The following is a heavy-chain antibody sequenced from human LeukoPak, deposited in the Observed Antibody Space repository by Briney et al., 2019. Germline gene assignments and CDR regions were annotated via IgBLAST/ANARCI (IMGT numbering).Heavy chain of an antibody. Sequence: GGSLRLSCAASGFTFSNYPLSWVRQAPGKGLEWVSVISGNGGSAYYADSVKGRFTISRDNPKNTLYLQMNSLTAEDTAIYYCTKDPPFTGGVYSAHWGQGTLVTVSS. CDR2: ISGNGGSA. D-gene: IGHD7-27*01. J-gene: IGHJ4*02. V-gene: IGHV3-23*01. CDR1: GFTFSNYP. CDR3: TKDPPFTGGVYSAH.